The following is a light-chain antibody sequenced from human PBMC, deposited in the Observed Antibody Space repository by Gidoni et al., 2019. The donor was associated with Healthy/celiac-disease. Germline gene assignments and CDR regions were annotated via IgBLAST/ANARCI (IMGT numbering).Light chain of an antibody. CDR2: DAS. J-gene: IGKJ2*01. Sequence: EIVLTQSPATLSLSRGERATPSCRASQSVSSYLAWYQQKPDQASRLLIYDASNRATGIPARLSGSGSGTDYTLTISSLEPEDFAVYYCQQRSTFGQGTKLEIK. CDR3: QQRST. CDR1: QSVSSY. V-gene: IGKV3-11*01.